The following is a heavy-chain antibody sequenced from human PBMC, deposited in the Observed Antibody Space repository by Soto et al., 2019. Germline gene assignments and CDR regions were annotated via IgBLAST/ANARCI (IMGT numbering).Heavy chain of an antibody. D-gene: IGHD6-13*01. Sequence: GGSLRLSCAASGFTFSSYAMSWVRQAPGKGLEWVSAISGSGGSTYYADSVKGRFTISRDNSKNTLYPQMNSLRAEDTAVYYCAKARTGYSSSWYKGEDYFDYWGQGT. V-gene: IGHV3-23*01. J-gene: IGHJ4*02. CDR3: AKARTGYSSSWYKGEDYFDY. CDR1: GFTFSSYA. CDR2: ISGSGGST.